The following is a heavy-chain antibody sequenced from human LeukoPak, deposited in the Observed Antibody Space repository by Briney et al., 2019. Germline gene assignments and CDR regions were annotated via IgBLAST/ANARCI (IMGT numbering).Heavy chain of an antibody. J-gene: IGHJ2*01. V-gene: IGHV3-33*01. CDR3: AREVPYFDL. CDR1: GFIFSTYG. CDR2: IWYDGSKK. Sequence: GSLRLSCAASGFIFSTYGMHWVRQAPGKGLEWVAVIWYDGSKKYYGDSVKGRFTISRDNSKNTLYLQMNSLRAEDTGVYYCAREVPYFDLWGRGTLVTVSS.